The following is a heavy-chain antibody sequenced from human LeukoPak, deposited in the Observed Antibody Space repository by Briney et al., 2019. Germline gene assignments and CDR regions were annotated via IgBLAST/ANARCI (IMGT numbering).Heavy chain of an antibody. CDR1: GFTFSSYS. J-gene: IGHJ4*02. D-gene: IGHD6-19*01. Sequence: GGSLRLSCAASGFTFSSYSMNWVRQAPGKGLEWVSSIGSSSSYIYYADSVKGRFTISRDNAKNSLHLQMNSLRAEDTAVYYCAKARGEQWLRQPFDYWGQGTLVTVSS. CDR3: AKARGEQWLRQPFDY. V-gene: IGHV3-21*04. CDR2: IGSSSSYI.